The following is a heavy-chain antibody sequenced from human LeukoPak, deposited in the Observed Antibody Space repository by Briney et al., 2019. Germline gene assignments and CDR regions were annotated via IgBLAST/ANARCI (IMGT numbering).Heavy chain of an antibody. Sequence: SETLSLTCAVSGGFISSGGYSWSWIRQPPGKGLEWIGYIYYSGNTYYNPSLKSRVVISVDTSQNQFSLKLNSVTAADTAVYYCARDGSGNGAFDIWGQGTMVTVSS. CDR3: ARDGSGNGAFDI. CDR1: GGFISSGGYS. V-gene: IGHV4-30-4*07. J-gene: IGHJ3*02. D-gene: IGHD1-14*01. CDR2: IYYSGNT.